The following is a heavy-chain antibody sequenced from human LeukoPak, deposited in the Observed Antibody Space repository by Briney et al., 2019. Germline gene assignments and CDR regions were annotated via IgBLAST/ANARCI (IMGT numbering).Heavy chain of an antibody. CDR3: ARGPPGYSYGWGLYNWFDP. Sequence: ASVKVSCKASGSTFTRYYIHWVRQAPGQGLEWMGWINPNSGGTNYAQKFQGWVTMTRDTSISTAYMELSRLRSDDTAVYYCARGPPGYSYGWGLYNWFDPWGQGTLVTVSS. D-gene: IGHD5-18*01. CDR2: INPNSGGT. J-gene: IGHJ5*02. V-gene: IGHV1-2*04. CDR1: GSTFTRYY.